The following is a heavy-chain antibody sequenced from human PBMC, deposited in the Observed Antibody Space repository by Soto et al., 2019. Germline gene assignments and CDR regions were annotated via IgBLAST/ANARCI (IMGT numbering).Heavy chain of an antibody. D-gene: IGHD2-2*01. CDR1: GYTLTELS. V-gene: IGHV1-24*01. CDR2: FDPEDGET. J-gene: IGHJ3*02. CDR3: ATSPGRDTRGAFDI. Sequence: ASVKVSCKVSGYTLTELSMHWVRQAPGKGLEWMGGFDPEDGETIYAQKFQGRVTMTEDTSTDTAYMELSSLRSEDTAVYYCATSPGRDTRGAFDIWGQGTMVTVSS.